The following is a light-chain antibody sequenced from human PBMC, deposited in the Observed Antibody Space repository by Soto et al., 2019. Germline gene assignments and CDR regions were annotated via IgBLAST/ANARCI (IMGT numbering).Light chain of an antibody. Sequence: EIVLTQSPGTLSLSPVERATLSCRTSHSVDSTHLAWYQQKPGQAPSLLIYDASNRATGIPARFSGSGSATDFTLTISRLEPEDFAVYYCQQRSSWITFGQGTRLEIK. J-gene: IGKJ5*01. CDR1: HSVDSTH. CDR3: QQRSSWIT. CDR2: DAS. V-gene: IGKV3-11*01.